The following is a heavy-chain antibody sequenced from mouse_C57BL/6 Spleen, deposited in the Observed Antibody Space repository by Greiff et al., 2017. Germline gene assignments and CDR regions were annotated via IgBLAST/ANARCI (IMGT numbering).Heavy chain of an antibody. V-gene: IGHV5-16*01. D-gene: IGHD4-1*01. CDR1: GFTFSDYY. CDR2: INYDGSST. Sequence: EVMLVESEGGLVQPGSSMKLSCTASGFTFSDYYMAWVRQVPEKGLEWVANINYDGSSTYYLDSLKSRFIISRDNAKNILYLQMSSLKSEDTATYYCARETELGEDYWGQGTTLTVSS. CDR3: ARETELGEDY. J-gene: IGHJ2*01.